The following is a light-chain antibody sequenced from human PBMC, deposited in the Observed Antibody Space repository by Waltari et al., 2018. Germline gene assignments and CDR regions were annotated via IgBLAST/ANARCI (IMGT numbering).Light chain of an antibody. CDR1: QSVSSN. CDR3: QQYNNWPLT. CDR2: GAS. V-gene: IGKV3-15*01. J-gene: IGKJ4*01. Sequence: EIVMPQSPATLSVSPGERATLSCGASQSVSSNLAWYQQKPGQAPRLLIYGASTRATGIPARFSGSGSGTEFTLTISSLQSEDFAVYYCQQYNNWPLTFGGGTKVEIK.